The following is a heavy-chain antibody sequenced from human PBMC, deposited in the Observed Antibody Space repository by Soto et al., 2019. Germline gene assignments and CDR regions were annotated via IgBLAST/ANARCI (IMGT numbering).Heavy chain of an antibody. CDR2: ISGGSSVT. D-gene: IGHD3-22*01. Sequence: PGGSLRLSCTASGFTFSDYAMAWVRQAPGKGLEWVSTISGGSSVTYYGDSVKGRFTISRDNAKKTLFLQLNRQSAEDTATYYCAKVLSKNYYYTLDFWGQGTQVTVSS. CDR1: GFTFSDYA. J-gene: IGHJ1*01. CDR3: AKVLSKNYYYTLDF. V-gene: IGHV3-23*01.